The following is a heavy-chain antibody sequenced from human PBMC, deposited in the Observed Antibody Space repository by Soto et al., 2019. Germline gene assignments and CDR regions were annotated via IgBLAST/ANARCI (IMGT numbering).Heavy chain of an antibody. CDR1: GFIFSSYW. D-gene: IGHD1-20*01. CDR3: VRGWYNEGWGYYFDY. V-gene: IGHV3-7*01. J-gene: IGHJ4*02. Sequence: EVQLVESGGVLVQPGGSLRISCAGSGFIFSSYWMSWVRQAQGKGLGWWANINQDGSGKYDADSVRGRFTFPRDNAENSLYLQMNSMRVEDTADYYCVRGWYNEGWGYYFDYWGQGTLVTVSS. CDR2: INQDGSGK.